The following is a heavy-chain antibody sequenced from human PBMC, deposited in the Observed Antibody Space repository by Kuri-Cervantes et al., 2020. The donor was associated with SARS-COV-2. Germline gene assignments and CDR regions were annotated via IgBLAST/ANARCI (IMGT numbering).Heavy chain of an antibody. J-gene: IGHJ4*02. CDR3: ARDLRLGKSLDY. Sequence: GGSLRLSCAVSGFTFTSHAMHWVRQAPGKGLEWVALISYDGSSKFYADSVKGRFTISRDNAKNSLYLQMSSLRAEDTAVYYCARDLRLGKSLDYWGQGTLVTVSS. CDR1: GFTFTSHA. D-gene: IGHD7-27*01. V-gene: IGHV3-30*03. CDR2: ISYDGSSK.